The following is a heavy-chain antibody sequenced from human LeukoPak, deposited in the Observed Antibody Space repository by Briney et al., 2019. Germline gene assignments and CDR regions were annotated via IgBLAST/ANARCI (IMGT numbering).Heavy chain of an antibody. V-gene: IGHV3-23*01. Sequence: PGGSLRLSCAVSGFSFSSYAMGWVRQAPGKGLEWVSIISDHNTWYADSVKGRFTTSRDNSKNTLYLQMNSLRGEDAAVYYCAKGRDSYGYGDFDYWGQGTLVTVSS. CDR2: ISDHNT. D-gene: IGHD5-18*01. J-gene: IGHJ4*02. CDR1: GFSFSSYA. CDR3: AKGRDSYGYGDFDY.